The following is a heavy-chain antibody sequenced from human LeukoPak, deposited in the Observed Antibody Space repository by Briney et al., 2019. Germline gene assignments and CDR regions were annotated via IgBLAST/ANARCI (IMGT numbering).Heavy chain of an antibody. V-gene: IGHV1-24*01. D-gene: IGHD3-3*01. CDR2: FDPEDGET. CDR3: ARDPLLRFLEWLSYGMDV. CDR1: GYTLTELS. J-gene: IGHJ6*02. Sequence: ASVKVSCKVSGYTLTELSMHWVRQAPGKGLEWMGGFDPEDGETIYAQKFQGRVTITRDTSASTAYMELSSLRSEDTAVYYCARDPLLRFLEWLSYGMDVWGQGTTVTVSS.